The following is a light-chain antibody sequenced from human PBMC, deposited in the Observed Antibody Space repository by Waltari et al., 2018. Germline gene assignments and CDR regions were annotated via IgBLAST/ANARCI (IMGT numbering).Light chain of an antibody. CDR3: YSSAMSAFVV. Sequence: QSALTQPASVSGSPGQSITIPCTGTSSDLGSSNFFSCYQHHPGKAPKLILYEVNKRPSGVSDRFSGSKSGNTASLTISGLQAEDDADYYCYSSAMSAFVVFGGGTKLTVL. V-gene: IGLV2-23*02. J-gene: IGLJ3*02. CDR1: SSDLGSSNF. CDR2: EVN.